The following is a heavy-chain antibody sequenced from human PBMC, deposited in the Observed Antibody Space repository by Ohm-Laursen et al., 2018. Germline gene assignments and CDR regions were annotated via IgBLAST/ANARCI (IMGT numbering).Heavy chain of an antibody. CDR2: ISWNSGSI. Sequence: SLRLSCTASGFTFDDYAMHWVRQAPGKGLEWVSGISWNSGSIGYADSVKGRFTISRDNAKNSLYLQMNSLRAEDTALYYCAKDMYTYYYGMDVWGQGTTVTVSS. J-gene: IGHJ6*02. CDR3: AKDMYTYYYGMDV. D-gene: IGHD1-14*01. V-gene: IGHV3-9*01. CDR1: GFTFDDYA.